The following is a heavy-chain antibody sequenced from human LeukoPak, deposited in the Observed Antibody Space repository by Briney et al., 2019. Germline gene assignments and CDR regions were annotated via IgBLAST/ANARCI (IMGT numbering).Heavy chain of an antibody. CDR2: MHPNSGNT. V-gene: IGHV1-8*01. CDR1: GYTLTSYD. J-gene: IGHJ6*03. Sequence: ASVKVSCKASGYTLTSYDINWVRQATGQGLEWMGWMHPNSGNTGYAQKFQGRVTMTRNTSISTAYMELSSLRSEDTAVYYCARGQGGSNYASGSYYYYYYMDVSGKGTTVTVSS. CDR3: ARGQGGSNYASGSYYYYYYMDV. D-gene: IGHD4-11*01.